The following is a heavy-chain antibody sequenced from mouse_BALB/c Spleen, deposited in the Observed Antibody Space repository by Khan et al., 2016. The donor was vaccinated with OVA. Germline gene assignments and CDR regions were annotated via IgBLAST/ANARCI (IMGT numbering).Heavy chain of an antibody. Sequence: QVQLQQPGAELVKPGASVRLSCKASGHTFTSYYMYWVKQRPGQGLEWIGEINPRNGDTNFNEKFKSKATLTVDKSASTAYMQLSSLTSEDSAVYDCTRQNCDVWGAGTTVTVSS. CDR1: GHTFTSYY. CDR3: TRQNCDV. V-gene: IGHV1S81*02. CDR2: INPRNGDT. J-gene: IGHJ1*01.